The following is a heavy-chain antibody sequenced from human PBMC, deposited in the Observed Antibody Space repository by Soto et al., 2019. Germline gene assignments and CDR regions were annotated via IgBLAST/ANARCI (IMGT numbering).Heavy chain of an antibody. V-gene: IGHV1-46*01. J-gene: IGHJ4*02. CDR3: ARDAYDYGDFAGIGY. CDR2: INPSGGST. CDR1: GYTFTSYY. Sequence: QVQLVQSGAEVKKPGASVKVSCKASGYTFTSYYMHWVRQAPGQGLEWMGIINPSGGSTSYAQKFQGRVTMARDTSTSTVDMELSSLRSEDTAVYYCARDAYDYGDFAGIGYWGQGTLVTVSS. D-gene: IGHD4-17*01.